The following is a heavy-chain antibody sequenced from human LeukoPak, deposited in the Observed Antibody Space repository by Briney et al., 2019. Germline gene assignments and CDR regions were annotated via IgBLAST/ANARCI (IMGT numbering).Heavy chain of an antibody. J-gene: IGHJ6*02. CDR1: GGSISSYY. D-gene: IGHD3-10*01. V-gene: IGHV4-59*01. CDR3: ASCGSGSYPGYGMDV. Sequence: SGTLSLTCTVSGGSISSYYWSWIRQPPGKGLEWIGYIYYSGSTNYNPSLKSRVTISVDTSKNQFSLKLSSVTAADTAVYYCASCGSGSYPGYGMDVWGQGTTVTVSS. CDR2: IYYSGST.